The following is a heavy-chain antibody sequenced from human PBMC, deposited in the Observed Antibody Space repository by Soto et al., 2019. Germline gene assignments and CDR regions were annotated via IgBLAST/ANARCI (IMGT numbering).Heavy chain of an antibody. CDR1: GFTFRTYG. D-gene: IGHD6-19*01. CDR2: ISNDGSEK. V-gene: IGHV3-30*18. CDR3: AKGGRQWLVTSDFNY. J-gene: IGHJ4*02. Sequence: SLRLSCAASGFTFRTYGIHWVRQAPGKGLEWVAVISNDGSEKYFADSVKGRFAISRDNSKSTLFLQMNSLRHDDTAVYYCAKGGRQWLVTSDFNYWGQGTLVTVSS.